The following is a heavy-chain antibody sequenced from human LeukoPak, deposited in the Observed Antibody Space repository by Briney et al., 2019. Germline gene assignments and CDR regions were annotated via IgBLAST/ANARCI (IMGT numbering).Heavy chain of an antibody. CDR2: ISGSGRST. D-gene: IGHD1-26*01. J-gene: IGHJ6*03. CDR3: AIEKVGYYMDV. Sequence: GGSLRLSCAASGFTFSSYAMSWVRLAPGKGLEWVSTISGSGRSTHYADSVKGRFTISRDNSENTVFLQMNSLRADDTAVYYCAIEKVGYYMDVWGKGTTVTFSS. V-gene: IGHV3-23*01. CDR1: GFTFSSYA.